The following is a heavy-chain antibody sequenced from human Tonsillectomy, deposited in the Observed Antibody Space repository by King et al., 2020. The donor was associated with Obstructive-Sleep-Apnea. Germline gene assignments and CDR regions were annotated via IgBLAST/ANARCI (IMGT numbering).Heavy chain of an antibody. CDR3: AHSRGAAVLFRVGNAAFDI. D-gene: IGHD1-26*01. V-gene: IGHV2-5*02. Sequence: TLKESGPTLVKPTQTLTLTCTFSGFSLSTSGVGVGWIRQPPGKALEWLALIYWDDDKRYSPSLKSRLTITKDTYKNQVVLTMTNMDPVDTATYYCAHSRGAAVLFRVGNAAFDIWGQGTMVTVSS. CDR1: GFSLSTSGVG. CDR2: IYWDDDK. J-gene: IGHJ3*02.